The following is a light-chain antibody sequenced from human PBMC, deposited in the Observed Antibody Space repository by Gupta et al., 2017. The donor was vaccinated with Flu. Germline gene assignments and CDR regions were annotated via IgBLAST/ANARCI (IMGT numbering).Light chain of an antibody. J-gene: IGKJ4*01. V-gene: IGKV3-20*01. CDR3: QQNGSSHT. CDR1: QSVTSNY. CDR2: GAS. Sequence: PGTLSWSPGETATLSVRATQSVTSNYLTWYQQKPGQTPRLLSYGASNMASGIPARFSGSGSGTDFTLTISRLEPEDFAAYYCQQNGSSHTFGDGTKV.